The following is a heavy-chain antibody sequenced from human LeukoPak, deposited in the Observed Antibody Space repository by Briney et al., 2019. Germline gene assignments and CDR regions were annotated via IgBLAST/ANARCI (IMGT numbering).Heavy chain of an antibody. D-gene: IGHD3-3*01. V-gene: IGHV4-59*01. CDR3: ARSYDTNFDY. Sequence: PSKTLSLTCTASGGSIRSYYWSWIRQPPGKGLEWIGYIYFSGSTSYNPSLKSRVTISVDRSKNQFSLKLSSVAAADTAVYYCARSYDTNFDYWGQGTLVTVSS. CDR1: GGSIRSYY. J-gene: IGHJ4*02. CDR2: IYFSGST.